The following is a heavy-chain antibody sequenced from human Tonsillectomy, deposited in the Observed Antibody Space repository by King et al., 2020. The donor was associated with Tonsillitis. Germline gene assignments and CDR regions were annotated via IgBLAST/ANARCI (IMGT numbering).Heavy chain of an antibody. CDR3: TKRAAVSVSYY. J-gene: IGHJ4*02. V-gene: IGHV3-23*04. CDR2: IISGGIST. D-gene: IGHD6-19*01. CDR1: GFTFSRNA. Sequence: VQLVESGGGLVQPGGSLRLSCAASGFTFSRNAMTWVRQAPGKGLEWVSTIISGGISTYYADSVNGRFTISIDKTKSTLYLQMNSLRAEDSAVYYCTKRAAVSVSYYWGQGTLVTASS.